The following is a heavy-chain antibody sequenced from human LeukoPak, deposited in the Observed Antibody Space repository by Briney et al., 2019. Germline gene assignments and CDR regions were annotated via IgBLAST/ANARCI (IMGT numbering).Heavy chain of an antibody. Sequence: SVKVSCKASGGTFSSYAISWVRQAPGQGLEWMGRIIPIFGTANYAQKFQGRVTITTDESTSTAYMELSSLRSEDTAVYYCARGSSSYYYDSSGYYELDYLGQGTLVTVSS. CDR3: ARGSSSYYYDSSGYYELDY. D-gene: IGHD3-22*01. CDR2: IIPIFGTA. V-gene: IGHV1-69*05. J-gene: IGHJ4*02. CDR1: GGTFSSYA.